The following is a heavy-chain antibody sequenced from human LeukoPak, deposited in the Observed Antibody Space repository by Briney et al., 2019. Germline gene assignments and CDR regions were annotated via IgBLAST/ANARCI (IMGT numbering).Heavy chain of an antibody. CDR1: GFTFSSYG. J-gene: IGHJ4*02. CDR2: IWYDGSNK. Sequence: GGSLRLSRAASGFTFSSYGMHWVRQAPGKGLEWVAVIWYDGSNKYYADSVKGRFTISRDNSKNTLYLQMNSLRAEDTAVYYCARVGEAVAGHFDYWGQGTLVTVSS. CDR3: ARVGEAVAGHFDY. V-gene: IGHV3-33*01. D-gene: IGHD6-19*01.